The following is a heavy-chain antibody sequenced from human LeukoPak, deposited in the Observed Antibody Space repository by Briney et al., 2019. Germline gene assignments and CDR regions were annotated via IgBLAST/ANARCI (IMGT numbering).Heavy chain of an antibody. J-gene: IGHJ4*02. CDR2: IYRGIST. CDR1: GFSVSSIY. Sequence: GGSLRLSCAASGFSVSSIYMSWVRQAPGKGPEWVSVIYRGISTYYADSVKGRFTVSRDSSKNTLYLQMNSLRAEDTAVYYCARGGARQQLVENYFDYWGQGTLVTVSS. V-gene: IGHV3-53*01. CDR3: ARGGARQQLVENYFDY. D-gene: IGHD6-13*01.